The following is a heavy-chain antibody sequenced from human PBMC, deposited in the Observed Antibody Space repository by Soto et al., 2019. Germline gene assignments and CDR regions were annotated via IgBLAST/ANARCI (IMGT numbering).Heavy chain of an antibody. Sequence: PSETLSLTCTVSGGSVSSGSYYWSWIRQPPGEGLEWIGYIYYSGSTNYNPSLKSRVTISVDTSKNQFSLKLSSVTAADTAVYYCARDMSGSSSQYYYYGMDVWGQGTTVTVSS. CDR3: ARDMSGSSSQYYYYGMDV. D-gene: IGHD6-13*01. V-gene: IGHV4-61*01. CDR2: IYYSGST. CDR1: GGSVSSGSYY. J-gene: IGHJ6*02.